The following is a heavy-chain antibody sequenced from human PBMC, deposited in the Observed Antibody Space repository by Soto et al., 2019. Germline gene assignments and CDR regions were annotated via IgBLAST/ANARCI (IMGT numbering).Heavy chain of an antibody. Sequence: QLQLQESGPGLVKPSETLSLTCTVSGGSISSSSYYWGWIRQPPGKGLEWIGSIYYSGSTYYNPSLKSRVTISVDTSKNQFSLKLSSVTAADTAVYYCARLPPRPTGGETKKVGFDYWGQGTLVTVSS. CDR1: GGSISSSSYY. CDR2: IYYSGST. D-gene: IGHD1-26*01. CDR3: ARLPPRPTGGETKKVGFDY. J-gene: IGHJ4*02. V-gene: IGHV4-39*01.